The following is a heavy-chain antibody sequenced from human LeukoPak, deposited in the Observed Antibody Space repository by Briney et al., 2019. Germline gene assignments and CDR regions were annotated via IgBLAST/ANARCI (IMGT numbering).Heavy chain of an antibody. D-gene: IGHD3-9*01. CDR2: ISGSGGST. V-gene: IGHV3-23*01. Sequence: PGGSLRLSCAASGFTFSSYAMSWVRQAPGKGLEWVSAISGSGGSTYYADSVKGRFTISRDNSKNTLYLQMNSLRAEDTAVYYCASCTYYDILTGYPWPIDYWGQGTLVTVSS. J-gene: IGHJ4*02. CDR1: GFTFSSYA. CDR3: ASCTYYDILTGYPWPIDY.